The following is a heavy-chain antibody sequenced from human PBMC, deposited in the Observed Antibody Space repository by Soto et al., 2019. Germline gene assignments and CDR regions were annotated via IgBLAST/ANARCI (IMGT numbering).Heavy chain of an antibody. J-gene: IGHJ6*02. V-gene: IGHV3-23*01. CDR3: GKTGQVDV. Sequence: EVQLLESGGGLVQPGGSLRLSCAASGFSFSTYAMTWVRQAPGKGLEWVSTIGGGGRTTYYADSVKGRLTISRDNSKNTVYLQMNSPRAEDTAVYYCGKTGQVDVLGQGTTVTVTS. CDR2: IGGGGRTT. CDR1: GFSFSTYA.